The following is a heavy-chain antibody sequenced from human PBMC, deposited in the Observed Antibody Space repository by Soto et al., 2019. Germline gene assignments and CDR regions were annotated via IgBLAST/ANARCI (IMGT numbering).Heavy chain of an antibody. D-gene: IGHD4-17*01. Sequence: QVQLQESGPGLVKPSQTLSLTCTVSGGSISSGDYYWSWLRQPPGKGLEWIGYIYYSGSTYYNPSLKKRVTTTVDTSKNHFFLQLSSVTSGDTRVYYSAFYGGNAVYFDSWGKGTLVTV. V-gene: IGHV4-30-4*01. CDR1: GGSISSGDYY. J-gene: IGHJ4*02. CDR2: IYYSGST. CDR3: AFYGGNAVYFDS.